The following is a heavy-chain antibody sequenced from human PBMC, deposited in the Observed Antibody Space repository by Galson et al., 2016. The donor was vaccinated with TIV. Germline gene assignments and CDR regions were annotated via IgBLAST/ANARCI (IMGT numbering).Heavy chain of an antibody. CDR2: IYTSGST. J-gene: IGHJ3*02. V-gene: IGHV4-61*02. CDR3: ARGGDGYNSRSLDALDI. D-gene: IGHD5-24*01. CDR1: GAFIRSGSYY. Sequence: TLSLTCRVSGAFIRSGSYYWTWIRQPAGKGLEWLGRIYTSGSTDYNPSVKSRVTISIDSSNNHYSMKLNSVTAADTAVYFCARGGDGYNSRSLDALDIWGQGTMATVAS.